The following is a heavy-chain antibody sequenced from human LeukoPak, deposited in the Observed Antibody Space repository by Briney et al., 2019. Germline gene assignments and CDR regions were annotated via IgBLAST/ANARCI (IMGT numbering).Heavy chain of an antibody. D-gene: IGHD2-15*01. CDR1: GGTFSSYA. V-gene: IGHV1-69*01. J-gene: IGHJ3*02. CDR3: ASAVCSGGSCDSGAFDI. CDR2: IIPIFGTA. Sequence: GSSVKVSCKASGGTFSSYAISWVRQAPGQGLEWMGGIIPIFGTANYAQKFQGRVTITADESTSTAYMELSSLRSEDTAVYYCASAVCSGGSCDSGAFDIWGQGTMVTVSS.